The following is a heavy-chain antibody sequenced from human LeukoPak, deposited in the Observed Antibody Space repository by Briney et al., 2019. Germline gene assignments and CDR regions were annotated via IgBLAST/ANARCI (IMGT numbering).Heavy chain of an antibody. V-gene: IGHV3-23*01. CDR3: AKDGRSGAPFDR. J-gene: IGHJ4*02. CDR2: ISGTSGTT. D-gene: IGHD3-3*01. Sequence: GGSLRLSCVASGFSFSNYAMSWVRQVPGKGLEWVSVISGTSGTTYYADSVKGRFTISRDNSKNTLYLQMNSLRVEDTATYYCAKDGRSGAPFDRWGQGTVLTVSS. CDR1: GFSFSNYA.